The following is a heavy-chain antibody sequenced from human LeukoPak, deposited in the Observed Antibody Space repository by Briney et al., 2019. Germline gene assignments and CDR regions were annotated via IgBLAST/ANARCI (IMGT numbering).Heavy chain of an antibody. CDR2: IYYSGST. J-gene: IGHJ3*02. CDR1: GGSISSGDYY. V-gene: IGHV4-31*03. Sequence: PSETLSLTCTVSGGSISSGDYYWSWIRQPPGKGLEWIGYIYYSGSTYYNPSLKSRVTISVDTSKNQFSLKLSSVTAADTAVYYCAREDHTVTTAAFDIWGQGTMVTVSS. CDR3: AREDHTVTTAAFDI. D-gene: IGHD4-17*01.